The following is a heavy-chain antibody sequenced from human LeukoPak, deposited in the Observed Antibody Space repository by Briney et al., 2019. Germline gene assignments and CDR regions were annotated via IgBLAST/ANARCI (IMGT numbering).Heavy chain of an antibody. Sequence: GGSLRLSCAASGFTFSSYGKHWVRQAPGKGLEWVAFIRYDGSNKYYADSVKGRFTISRDNSKNTLYLQMNSLRAEDTAVYYCAKDYCSSTSCYTDYWGQGTLVTVSS. CDR1: GFTFSSYG. D-gene: IGHD2-2*02. J-gene: IGHJ4*02. CDR3: AKDYCSSTSCYTDY. V-gene: IGHV3-30*02. CDR2: IRYDGSNK.